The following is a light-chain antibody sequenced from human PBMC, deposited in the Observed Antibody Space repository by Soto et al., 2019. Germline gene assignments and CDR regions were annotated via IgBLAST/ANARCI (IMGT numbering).Light chain of an antibody. CDR3: QQYNNWPPT. CDR1: QSFSGH. CDR2: DAS. J-gene: IGKJ5*01. V-gene: IGKV3D-15*01. Sequence: EIVLTQSPDTLSLSPGERASLSCRASQSFSGHLAWYQQKPGQAPRLLIYDASKRATGIPARFSGSGSGTEFTLTISSLQSEDFAVYYCQQYNNWPPTFGQGTRLEIK.